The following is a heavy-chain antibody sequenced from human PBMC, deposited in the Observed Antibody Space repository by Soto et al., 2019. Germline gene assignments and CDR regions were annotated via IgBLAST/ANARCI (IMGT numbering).Heavy chain of an antibody. V-gene: IGHV4-59*01. CDR1: GGSISSYY. D-gene: IGHD4-17*01. Sequence: SETLSLTCTVSGGSISSYYWSWIRQPPGKGLEWIGYIYYSGSTNYNPSLKSRVTISVDTSKNQFSLKLSSVTAADTAVYYCARTSGTVTTDYYYYYYMDVWGKGTTVTVSS. CDR2: IYYSGST. CDR3: ARTSGTVTTDYYYYYYMDV. J-gene: IGHJ6*03.